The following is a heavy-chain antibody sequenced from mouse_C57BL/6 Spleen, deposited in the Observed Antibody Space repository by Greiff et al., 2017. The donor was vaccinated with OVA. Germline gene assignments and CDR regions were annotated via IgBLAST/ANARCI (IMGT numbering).Heavy chain of an antibody. V-gene: IGHV1-69*01. D-gene: IGHD2-5*01. CDR2: IDPSDSYT. J-gene: IGHJ3*01. CDR3: ARRYSNSFAY. CDR1: GYTFTSYW. Sequence: QVQLQQPGAELVMPGASVKLSCKASGYTFTSYWMHWVKQRPGQGLEWIGEIDPSDSYTNYNQKFKGKSTLTVDKSSSTAYMQLSSLTSEDSAVYYCARRYSNSFAYWGQGTLVTVSA.